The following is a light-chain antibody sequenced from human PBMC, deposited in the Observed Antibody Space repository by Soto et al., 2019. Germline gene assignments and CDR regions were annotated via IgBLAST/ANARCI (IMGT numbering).Light chain of an antibody. V-gene: IGLV2-23*02. CDR2: EVN. CDR1: RSDVGAYNL. Sequence: SAPSQPGSLSGSPGPSLPLSFAGTRSDVGAYNLVSWYQQHPGKAPKLIICEVNTRPSGISNRFSGSKSGDTASLTISGLQAEDEADYFCCSYAGTVAYVFGTGTKVTVL. J-gene: IGLJ1*01. CDR3: CSYAGTVAYV.